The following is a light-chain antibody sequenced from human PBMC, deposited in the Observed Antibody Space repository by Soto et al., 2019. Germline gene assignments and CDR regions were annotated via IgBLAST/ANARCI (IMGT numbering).Light chain of an antibody. CDR1: QSIDSSY. Sequence: EIVLTQSPGTLSLSPGEGATLSFRASQSIDSSYLAWYHQRPGQAPRLLIYGASSRATGIPDRFSGSGSGTEFTLTISSLQSEDFAEYHCQQYGSSSTFGQATRLEIK. CDR2: GAS. J-gene: IGKJ5*01. CDR3: QQYGSSST. V-gene: IGKV3-20*01.